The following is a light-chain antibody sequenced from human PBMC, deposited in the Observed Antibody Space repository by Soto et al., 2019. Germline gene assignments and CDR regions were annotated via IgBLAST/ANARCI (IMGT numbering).Light chain of an antibody. J-gene: IGKJ1*01. V-gene: IGKV3-15*01. CDR1: QSVSNN. CDR3: QQYHKWPPST. CDR2: GAS. Sequence: EIVMTQSPATLSVSPGERATLFCRASQSVSNNFAWYQQKPGQAPRLLVYGASTRATGVPARFSGSGSGTDFTLTISGLQSDDFGVYYCQQYHKWPPSTFGQGTRVEIK.